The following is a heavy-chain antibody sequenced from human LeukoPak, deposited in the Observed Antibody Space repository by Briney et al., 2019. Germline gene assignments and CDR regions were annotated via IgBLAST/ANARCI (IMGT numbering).Heavy chain of an antibody. Sequence: QTGGSLRLSCAASGFTVSSNYMSWVRQAPGKGLECVSVIFSGGGTYYADSVKGRFTISRDNSKNSLYLQMNSLRAEDTAVYYCARGPRGSDHWGQGTLVTVSS. CDR1: GFTVSSNY. J-gene: IGHJ4*02. D-gene: IGHD6-25*01. CDR2: IFSGGGT. V-gene: IGHV3-66*01. CDR3: ARGPRGSDH.